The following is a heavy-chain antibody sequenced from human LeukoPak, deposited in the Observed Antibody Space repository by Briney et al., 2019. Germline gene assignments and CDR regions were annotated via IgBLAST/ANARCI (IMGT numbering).Heavy chain of an antibody. J-gene: IGHJ5*02. CDR3: ARVDYDILTGYPKGFDP. CDR1: GFIVSDNY. D-gene: IGHD3-9*01. CDR2: INHSGST. Sequence: PGGSLRLSCAASGFIVSDNYMTWVRQPPGKGLEWIGEINHSGSTNYNPSLKSRVTISVDTSKNQFSLKLSSVTAADTAVYYCARVDYDILTGYPKGFDPWGQGTLVTVSS. V-gene: IGHV4-34*01.